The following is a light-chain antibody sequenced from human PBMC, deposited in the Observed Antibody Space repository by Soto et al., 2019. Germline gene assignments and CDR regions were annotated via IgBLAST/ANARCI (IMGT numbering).Light chain of an antibody. CDR3: SSYAGATRWV. CDR1: PRYVGAYNY. CDR2: EVS. V-gene: IGLV2-8*01. Sequence: QSSLAQPPFPAGSSGQFDTISCTGAPRYVGAYNYVSWFQQHPGKAPKLMIHEVSKRPSGVPDRFSGSKSGNTASLTVSGLQAEDEADYYCSSYAGATRWVFGTGTKVTV. J-gene: IGLJ1*01.